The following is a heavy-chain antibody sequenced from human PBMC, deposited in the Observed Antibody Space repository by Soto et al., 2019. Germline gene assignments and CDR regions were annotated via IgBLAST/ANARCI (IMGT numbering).Heavy chain of an antibody. V-gene: IGHV2-5*01. CDR1: WFSLSTIGVS. CDR3: AHSSGEKQHYGMDV. Sequence: PTLVNPTQTLTLTCTFSWFSLSTIGVSVGWIRQPPGKALEWLALIYWNDDKRYSPSLKSRLTITKDTSKNQMVLTMTNMEPVDTAKYYCAHSSGEKQHYGMDVWGQGTRVTVSS. CDR2: IYWNDDK. D-gene: IGHD7-27*01. J-gene: IGHJ6*02.